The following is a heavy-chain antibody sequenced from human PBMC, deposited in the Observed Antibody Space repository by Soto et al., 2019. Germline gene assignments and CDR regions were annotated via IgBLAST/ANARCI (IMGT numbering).Heavy chain of an antibody. CDR3: ARHYMAGAEYFQH. D-gene: IGHD6-19*01. V-gene: IGHV4-59*08. Sequence: QVQLQESGPGLVKPSETLSLTCTVSGGSISSYYWSWIRQPPGKGLEWIGYIYYSGSSNYNPSLKSRVTISVDTSKNQFALKRSSGTAADTAVYYGARHYMAGAEYFQHWGQGTLVTVSS. J-gene: IGHJ1*01. CDR2: IYYSGSS. CDR1: GGSISSYY.